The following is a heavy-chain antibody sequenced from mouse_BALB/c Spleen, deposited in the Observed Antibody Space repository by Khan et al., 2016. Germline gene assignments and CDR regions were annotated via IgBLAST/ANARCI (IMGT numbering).Heavy chain of an antibody. CDR2: IDPANGNT. J-gene: IGHJ4*01. CDR1: GFNIKDTY. Sequence: VQLQQSGAELVKPGASVKLSCTASGFNIKDTYMHWVKQRPEQGLEWIGRIDPANGNTKYDPKFQGKATITADTSSNTAYLQLSSLTSEDTAVYYCARMEDLLYAMYYWGQGPSVTVSS. CDR3: ARMEDLLYAMYY. V-gene: IGHV14-3*02. D-gene: IGHD2-1*01.